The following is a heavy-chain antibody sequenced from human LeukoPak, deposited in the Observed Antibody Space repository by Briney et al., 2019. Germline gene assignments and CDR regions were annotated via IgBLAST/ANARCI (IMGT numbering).Heavy chain of an antibody. V-gene: IGHV3-21*01. D-gene: IGHD3-10*01. CDR1: GFTFSSYS. J-gene: IGHJ4*02. CDR2: ISSSSSYI. Sequence: GGSLRLSCAASGFTFSSYSMNWVRQAPGKGLEWVSSISSSSSYIYYADSVKGRFTISRDNAKNSLYLQMNSLRAEDTAVYYCARDSDRGSGSPKNYFDYWGQGTLVTVSS. CDR3: ARDSDRGSGSPKNYFDY.